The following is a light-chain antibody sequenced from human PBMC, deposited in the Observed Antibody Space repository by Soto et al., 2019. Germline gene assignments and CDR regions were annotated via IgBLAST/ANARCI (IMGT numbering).Light chain of an antibody. Sequence: QSVLTQPPSASGTPGQGVTISCSGSTSNIGSNYVYWYQQLPGTAPKLLIYRNNQRPSGVPDRFSGSKSGTSASLAISGLRSDDEADYYCQSYDTFLSAVVFGGGTKLTVL. CDR2: RNN. V-gene: IGLV1-47*01. J-gene: IGLJ2*01. CDR1: TSNIGSNY. CDR3: QSYDTFLSAVV.